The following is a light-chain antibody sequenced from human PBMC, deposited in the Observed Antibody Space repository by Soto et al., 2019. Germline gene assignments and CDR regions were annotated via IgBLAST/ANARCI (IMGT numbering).Light chain of an antibody. CDR3: LSYAGSSIWV. V-gene: IGLV2-8*01. Sequence: QSVLTQPPSASGSPGQSVTISCTGTSSDVGAYNYVSWYQQHPGKAPKLMIYDVSKRPSGVPDRFSGSKSGNTASLTVSGLQADYDAHFYCLSYAGSSIWVFGGGTKVTVL. CDR1: SSDVGAYNY. J-gene: IGLJ3*02. CDR2: DVS.